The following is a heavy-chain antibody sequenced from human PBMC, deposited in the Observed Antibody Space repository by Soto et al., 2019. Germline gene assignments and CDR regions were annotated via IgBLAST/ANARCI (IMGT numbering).Heavy chain of an antibody. D-gene: IGHD1-26*01. CDR2: ISSSSSTI. CDR1: GFTFSSYS. J-gene: IGHJ6*02. Sequence: GGSLRLSCAASGFTFSSYSMNWVRQAPGKGLEWVSYISSSSSTIYYADSVKGRFTNSRDNAKNSLYLQMNSLRDEDTAVYYCARDGGATKDYYYYGMDVWGQGTTVTVSS. CDR3: ARDGGATKDYYYYGMDV. V-gene: IGHV3-48*02.